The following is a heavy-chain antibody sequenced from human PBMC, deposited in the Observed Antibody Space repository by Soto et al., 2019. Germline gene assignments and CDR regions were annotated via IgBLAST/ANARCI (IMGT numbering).Heavy chain of an antibody. Sequence: QVQLQESGPGLVKPSETLSLTCTVSGDSISTYYWNWIRQPLGKGLDWIAYTYYIGRTNYNPSLKSRVTIPLDTSRNHVSLNLNSVTAADTAIYYCARDVVGLTHFDYWGQGILVTVSS. CDR3: ARDVVGLTHFDY. J-gene: IGHJ4*02. CDR2: TYYIGRT. CDR1: GDSISTYY. V-gene: IGHV4-59*01. D-gene: IGHD2-21*01.